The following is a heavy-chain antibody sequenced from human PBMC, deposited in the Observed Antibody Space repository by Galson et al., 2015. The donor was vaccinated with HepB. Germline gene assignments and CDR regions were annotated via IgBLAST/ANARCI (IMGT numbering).Heavy chain of an antibody. CDR2: ISSDGSST. Sequence: SLRLSCAASGFTFSSYWMHWVRQAPGKGLVWVSRISSDGSSTSYADSVKGRFTISGDNAKNTLYLQMSSLRAEDTAVYYCARAIRERITMIVVGPVAAYGMDVWGQGTTVTVSS. CDR3: ARAIRERITMIVVGPVAAYGMDV. J-gene: IGHJ6*02. V-gene: IGHV3-74*01. D-gene: IGHD3-22*01. CDR1: GFTFSSYW.